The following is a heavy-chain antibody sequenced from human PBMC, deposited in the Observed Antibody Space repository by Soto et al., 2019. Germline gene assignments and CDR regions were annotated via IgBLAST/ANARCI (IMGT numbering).Heavy chain of an antibody. Sequence: LRLSCAASGFTFSSYAMSWVRQAPGEGLEWVSAISGSGTSTFYADSVKGRFTISRDSSKNTLYLQMNSLTAEDTAVYYCAKHQLVGPNWHYDYWGQGTLVTVSS. CDR1: GFTFSSYA. J-gene: IGHJ4*02. CDR2: ISGSGTST. CDR3: AKHQLVGPNWHYDY. D-gene: IGHD1-7*01. V-gene: IGHV3-23*01.